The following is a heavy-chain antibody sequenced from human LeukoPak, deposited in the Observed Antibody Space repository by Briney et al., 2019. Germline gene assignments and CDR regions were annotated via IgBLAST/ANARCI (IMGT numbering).Heavy chain of an antibody. J-gene: IGHJ4*02. CDR3: AREVGCSGGSCYVY. V-gene: IGHV3-74*01. CDR1: GFTFSSYW. D-gene: IGHD2-15*01. CDR2: INSDGSST. Sequence: PGGSLRLSCAASGFTFSSYWMHWVRQAPGKGQVWVSRINSDGSSTSYADSVKGRFTISRDNAKNTLYLQMNSLRAEDTAVYYCAREVGCSGGSCYVYWGQGTLVTVSS.